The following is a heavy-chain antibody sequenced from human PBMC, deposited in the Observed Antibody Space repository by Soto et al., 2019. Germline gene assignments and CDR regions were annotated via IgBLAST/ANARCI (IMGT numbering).Heavy chain of an antibody. J-gene: IGHJ4*02. CDR1: GFTFSSYS. D-gene: IGHD6-6*01. Sequence: GGSLRLSCAASGFTFSSYSMNWVRQAPGKGLEWVSSISSSSSYIYYADSVKGRFTISRDNAKNSLYLQMNSLRAEDTAVYYCARDPAAARPDYWGQGALVTVSS. V-gene: IGHV3-21*01. CDR3: ARDPAAARPDY. CDR2: ISSSSSYI.